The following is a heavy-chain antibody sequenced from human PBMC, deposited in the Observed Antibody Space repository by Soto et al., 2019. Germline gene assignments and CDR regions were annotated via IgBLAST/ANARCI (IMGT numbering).Heavy chain of an antibody. CDR3: AREKTSSWYVTISKGGVYYFDY. D-gene: IGHD6-13*01. CDR2: INHSGST. J-gene: IGHJ4*02. Sequence: SETLSLTCAVYGGSFSGYYWSWIRQPPGKGLEWIGEINHSGSTNYNPSLKSRVTISVDTSKNQFSLKLSSVTAADTAVYYCAREKTSSWYVTISKGGVYYFDYWGQGTLVTVSS. V-gene: IGHV4-34*01. CDR1: GGSFSGYY.